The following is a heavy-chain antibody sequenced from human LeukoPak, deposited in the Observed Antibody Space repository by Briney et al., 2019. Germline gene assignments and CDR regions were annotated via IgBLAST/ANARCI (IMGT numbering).Heavy chain of an antibody. D-gene: IGHD2-2*01. CDR3: ARDHQLLPFDY. CDR1: VYTFTGYH. Sequence: GASVKVSRKSSVYTFTGYHMHWVRQATGQGLEWMGWINPNGGGTNYAQKFQGRVTMTRDTSISTAYMELSRLRSDDTAVYYCARDHQLLPFDYWGQGTLVTVSS. V-gene: IGHV1-2*02. CDR2: INPNGGGT. J-gene: IGHJ4*02.